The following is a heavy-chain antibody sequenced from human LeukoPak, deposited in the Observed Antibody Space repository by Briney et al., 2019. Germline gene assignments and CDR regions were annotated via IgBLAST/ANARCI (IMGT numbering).Heavy chain of an antibody. CDR3: ARANGDYPIRGPYYFDY. D-gene: IGHD4-17*01. CDR2: IYYSGST. CDR1: GGSISSGGYY. Sequence: SQTLSLTCTVSGGSISSGGYYWSWIRQHPGKGLEWIGYIYYSGSTYYNPSLKSRVTISVDTSKNQFSLKLSSVTAADTAVYYCARANGDYPIRGPYYFDYWGQGTLVTVSS. J-gene: IGHJ4*02. V-gene: IGHV4-31*03.